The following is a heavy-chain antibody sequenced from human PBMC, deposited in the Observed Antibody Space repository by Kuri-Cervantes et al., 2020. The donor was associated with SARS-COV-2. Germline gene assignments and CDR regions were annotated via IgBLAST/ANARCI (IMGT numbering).Heavy chain of an antibody. CDR2: IYYSGST. CDR1: GGSISSSSYY. D-gene: IGHD2-2*01. J-gene: IGHJ3*02. CDR3: ARRACSSTSCYRALRAFDI. Sequence: ESLKISCTVSGGSISSSSYYWGWIRQPPGKGLEWIGSIYYSGSTYYNPSLKSRVTISVDTSKNQFSLKLSSVTAADTAVYYCARRACSSTSCYRALRAFDIWGQGTMVTVSS. V-gene: IGHV4-39*01.